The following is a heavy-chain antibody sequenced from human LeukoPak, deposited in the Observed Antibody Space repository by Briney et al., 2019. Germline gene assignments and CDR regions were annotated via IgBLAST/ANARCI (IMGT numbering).Heavy chain of an antibody. CDR3: ARYGANYYYYGMDV. CDR2: ISSSGSTI. CDR1: GLTFSDYY. V-gene: IGHV3-11*01. Sequence: GGYLRLSCAASGLTFSDYYISWIRQAPGKGLEWVSYISSSGSTIYYADSVKGRFTISRDNAKNSLYLQMNSLRAEDTAVYYCARYGANYYYYGMDVWGQGTTVTVSS. J-gene: IGHJ6*02. D-gene: IGHD3-10*01.